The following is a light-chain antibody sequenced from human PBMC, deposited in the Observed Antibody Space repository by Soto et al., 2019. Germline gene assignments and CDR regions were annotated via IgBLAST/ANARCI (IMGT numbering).Light chain of an antibody. CDR2: SNN. Sequence: QSVLTQPPSASGTPGQRVTISCSGSSSNIGSNTVNWYQQLPGTAPKLLIYSNNQRPSGVPDRFSGSKSGTSASLAISGLQSEDEADYYWAAWDDRLNAVVFGGGTKLTVL. J-gene: IGLJ2*01. CDR3: AAWDDRLNAVV. CDR1: SSNIGSNT. V-gene: IGLV1-44*01.